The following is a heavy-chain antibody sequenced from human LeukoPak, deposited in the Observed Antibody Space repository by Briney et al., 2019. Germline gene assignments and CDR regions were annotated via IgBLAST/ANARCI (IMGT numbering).Heavy chain of an antibody. V-gene: IGHV4-39*07. D-gene: IGHD6-6*01. CDR2: IYHSGST. CDR3: ARDHWNRNLKLAARQPAHFDY. CDR1: GGSISSSSYY. Sequence: SETLSLTCTVSGGSISSSSYYWGWIRQPPGKGLEWIGSIYHSGSTYYNPSLKSRVTISVDTSKNQFFLKLSSVTAADTAVYYCARDHWNRNLKLAARQPAHFDYWGQGTLVTVSS. J-gene: IGHJ4*02.